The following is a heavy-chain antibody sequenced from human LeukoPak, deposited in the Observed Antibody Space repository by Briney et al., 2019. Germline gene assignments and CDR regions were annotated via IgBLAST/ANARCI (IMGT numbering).Heavy chain of an antibody. CDR3: ARGRVSPSYSSSWYWSDNWFDP. J-gene: IGHJ5*02. D-gene: IGHD6-13*01. CDR1: GFTLSSYE. V-gene: IGHV3-48*03. CDR2: ISSSGSTI. Sequence: GGSLRLSCAASGFTLSSYEMNWVRQAPGKGLEWVSYISSSGSTIYYADSVKGRFTISRDNAKNSLYLQMNSLRAEDTAVYYCARGRVSPSYSSSWYWSDNWFDPWGQGALVSVSS.